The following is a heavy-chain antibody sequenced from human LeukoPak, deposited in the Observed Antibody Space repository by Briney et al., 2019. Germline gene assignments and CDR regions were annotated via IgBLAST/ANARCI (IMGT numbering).Heavy chain of an antibody. Sequence: GGSLRLSCAASGLSFSSFAMSWARQGPARGLEWVSSIRGNGETFYEDSVKGRFTLSSDSSRNTVYFQLNNLRVEDTAIYYCAEASWVSSTDAVRWGQGTLVTVSS. CDR1: GLSFSSFA. V-gene: IGHV3-23*01. CDR2: IRGNGET. J-gene: IGHJ4*02. CDR3: AEASWVSSTDAVR. D-gene: IGHD3-16*01.